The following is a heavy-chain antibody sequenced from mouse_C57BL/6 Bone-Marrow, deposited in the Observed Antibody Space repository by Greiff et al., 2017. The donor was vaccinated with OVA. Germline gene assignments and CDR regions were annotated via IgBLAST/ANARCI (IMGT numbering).Heavy chain of an antibody. CDR1: GYTFTSYG. CDR3: ARKGMTTVVAPYWYFDV. Sequence: QVQLQQSGAELARPGASVKLSCKASGYTFTSYGISWVKQRTGQGLEWIGEIYPRSGNTYYNEKFKGKATLTADKSSSTAYMELRSLTSEDSAVYFCARKGMTTVVAPYWYFDVWGTGTTVTVSS. J-gene: IGHJ1*03. V-gene: IGHV1-81*01. D-gene: IGHD1-1*01. CDR2: IYPRSGNT.